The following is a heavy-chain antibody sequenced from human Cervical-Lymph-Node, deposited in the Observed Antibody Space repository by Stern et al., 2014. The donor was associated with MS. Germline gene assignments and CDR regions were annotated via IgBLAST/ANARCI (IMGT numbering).Heavy chain of an antibody. V-gene: IGHV5-51*01. Sequence: VQLVQSAAEVKKPGESLKISCQGSGYSFISSWIGWVRQMPGKGLEWMAIIYPGDSDTRYNPSFQGQVTISADSAVNTAYLQWGSLKASDTAMYYCATSTGYFLLEYYFDYWGQGTLVTVSS. D-gene: IGHD6-19*01. CDR1: GYSFISSW. CDR3: ATSTGYFLLEYYFDY. J-gene: IGHJ4*02. CDR2: IYPGDSDT.